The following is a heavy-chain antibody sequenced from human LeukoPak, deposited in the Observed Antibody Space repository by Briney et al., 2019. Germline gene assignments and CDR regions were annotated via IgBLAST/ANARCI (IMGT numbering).Heavy chain of an antibody. CDR1: GRSISSSSYY. V-gene: IGHV4-39*01. J-gene: IGHJ5*02. Sequence: SETLSLTCTVSGRSISSSSYYWGWIRQPPGKGLEWIGSVSHDGITKYSPSLGGRVSLSADTSKNAFFMEVHSVTAADSAIYYCARHTIFCSFINCSPFDPWGQGTLVTVSS. CDR2: VSHDGIT. D-gene: IGHD3-3*01. CDR3: ARHTIFCSFINCSPFDP.